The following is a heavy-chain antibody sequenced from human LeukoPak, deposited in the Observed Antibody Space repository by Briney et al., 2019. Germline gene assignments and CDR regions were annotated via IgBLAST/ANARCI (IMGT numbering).Heavy chain of an antibody. CDR1: GFTFSDYY. CDR2: IYSGGST. D-gene: IGHD5-18*01. V-gene: IGHV3-66*01. CDR3: ATYVDTVRYDAFDV. Sequence: GGSLRLSCAASGFTFSDYYMSWVRQAPGKGLEWVSVIYSGGSTYYADSVKGRFTISRDNARNTLFLQMNSLRAEDAAVYYCATYVDTVRYDAFDVWGQGTMVTVSS. J-gene: IGHJ3*01.